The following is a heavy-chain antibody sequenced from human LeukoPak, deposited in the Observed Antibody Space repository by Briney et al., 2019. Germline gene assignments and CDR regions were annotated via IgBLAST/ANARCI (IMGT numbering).Heavy chain of an antibody. J-gene: IGHJ4*02. CDR3: ARDPESSSFDL. CDR1: GFSFSTYW. Sequence: PGGSLRLSCAASGFSFSTYWMSWVRQTPEKGLEFVANIDQGGSVRNYMDSLKGRCTISRDNAKKSLYLEINSLRADDTAVYYCARDPESSSFDLWGRGALVIVSS. V-gene: IGHV3-7*01. D-gene: IGHD6-13*01. CDR2: IDQGGSVR.